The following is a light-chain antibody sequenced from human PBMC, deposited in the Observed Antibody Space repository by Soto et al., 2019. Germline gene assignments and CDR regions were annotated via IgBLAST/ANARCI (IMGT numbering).Light chain of an antibody. V-gene: IGKV1-27*01. Sequence: DIQMTQSPPSLSASVGDRVTISCRASQGISIYLAWYQQKPGKVPKVLIYAASTLQSGVPSRFSGSYSGTNFSLTISSLQPADVATYYCQKYNSVPWTFGQGTKVEIQ. CDR2: AAS. J-gene: IGKJ1*01. CDR1: QGISIY. CDR3: QKYNSVPWT.